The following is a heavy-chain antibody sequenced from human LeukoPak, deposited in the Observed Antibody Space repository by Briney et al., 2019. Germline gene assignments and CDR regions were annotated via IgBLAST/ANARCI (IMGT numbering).Heavy chain of an antibody. Sequence: SETLSLTCSVSGASISSGGYYWTWIRQHPGKGLEWIGYIYYTGTTYYNPSLKSRLTISVATSKIQFSLNLSSVTAADTAVYYCAREVPTGYSYGYSRHAGWFDPWGPGTLVTVSS. CDR1: GASISSGGYY. D-gene: IGHD5-18*01. CDR2: IYYTGTT. CDR3: AREVPTGYSYGYSRHAGWFDP. J-gene: IGHJ5*02. V-gene: IGHV4-31*03.